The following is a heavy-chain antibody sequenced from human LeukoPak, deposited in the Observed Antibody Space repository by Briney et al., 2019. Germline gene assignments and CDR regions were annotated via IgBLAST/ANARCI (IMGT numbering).Heavy chain of an antibody. D-gene: IGHD6-13*01. CDR3: ARDLVAAESKGFDY. Sequence: GASVKVSCKASGYTFTSYDINWVRQATGQGLEWMGWMNPNSGNTGYAQKFQGRVTMTRNTSISTAYMELSSLRSEDTAVYYCARDLVAAESKGFDYWGQGTLVTVSS. CDR1: GYTFTSYD. CDR2: MNPNSGNT. J-gene: IGHJ4*02. V-gene: IGHV1-8*01.